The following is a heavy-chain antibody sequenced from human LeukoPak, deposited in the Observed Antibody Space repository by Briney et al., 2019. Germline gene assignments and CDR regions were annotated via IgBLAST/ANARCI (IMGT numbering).Heavy chain of an antibody. D-gene: IGHD4-17*01. CDR3: AGDYGEYYYGMDV. J-gene: IGHJ6*02. CDR2: IWYDGSNK. V-gene: IGHV3-33*01. Sequence: PGGSLRLSCAASGFTFSSYGMHWVRQAPGKGLEWVAVIWYDGSNKCYADSVKGRFTISRDNSKNTLYLQMNSLRAEGTAVYYCAGDYGEYYYGMDVWGQGTTVTVSS. CDR1: GFTFSSYG.